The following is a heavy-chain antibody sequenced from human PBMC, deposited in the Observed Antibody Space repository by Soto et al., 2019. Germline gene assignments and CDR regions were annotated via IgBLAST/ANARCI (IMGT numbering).Heavy chain of an antibody. CDR3: ARDFCGGDCSDDYYYYAMDV. CDR1: GGSVSSRSHY. CDR2: IYYSGST. J-gene: IGHJ6*02. V-gene: IGHV4-61*01. Sequence: QVQLQESGPGLVKPSETLSLTCTVSGGSVSSRSHYWSWIRQPPGKGLEWIGYIYYSGSTKYNPSLRSRVTISVDTSKNQFSLKVSSVTTADTAIYCCARDFCGGDCSDDYYYYAMDVWGQGTTVTVSS. D-gene: IGHD2-21*02.